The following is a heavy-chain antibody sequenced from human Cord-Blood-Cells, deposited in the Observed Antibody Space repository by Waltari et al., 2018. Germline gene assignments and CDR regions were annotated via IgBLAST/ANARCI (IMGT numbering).Heavy chain of an antibody. CDR2: IYYSGST. J-gene: IGHJ4*02. CDR3: ARDRGKIAARLFDY. Sequence: QVQLQESGPGLVKPSQTLSLTCTVSGGSISSCGYYWRWVRQHPGKGLEWIGYIYYSGSTYYNPSLKSRFTISVDTAKNQFSLKLSSVTAADTAVYYCARDRGKIAARLFDYWGQGTLVTVSS. D-gene: IGHD6-6*01. V-gene: IGHV4-31*03. CDR1: GGSISSCGYY.